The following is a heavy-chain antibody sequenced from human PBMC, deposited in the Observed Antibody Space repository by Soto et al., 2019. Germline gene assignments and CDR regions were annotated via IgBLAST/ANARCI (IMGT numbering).Heavy chain of an antibody. D-gene: IGHD3-22*01. CDR1: GFTFSDYY. Sequence: QVQLVESGGGLVKPGGSLRLSCVASGFTFSDYYMSWIRQAPGKGLEWVSYISSSGSTIYYADSVKGRFNISRDNAKNSLYLQMNSLRAEDTAVYYCARVIYDSSGYYQGTLLDYWGQGTLVTVSS. CDR2: ISSSGSTI. V-gene: IGHV3-11*01. J-gene: IGHJ4*02. CDR3: ARVIYDSSGYYQGTLLDY.